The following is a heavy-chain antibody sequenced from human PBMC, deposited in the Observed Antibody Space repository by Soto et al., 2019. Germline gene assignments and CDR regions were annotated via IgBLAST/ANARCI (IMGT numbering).Heavy chain of an antibody. CDR1: GYTFTSYA. CDR3: ARAGLVGGADV. V-gene: IGHV1-3*01. Sequence: GASVKVSCKASGYTFTSYAMHWVRQAPGQRLEWMGWIDAGNGNTKYSQKFQGRVAITRDTSASTAYMELSSLRSEDTAVYYCARAGLVGGADVWGQGTTVTVS. D-gene: IGHD1-26*01. J-gene: IGHJ6*02. CDR2: IDAGNGNT.